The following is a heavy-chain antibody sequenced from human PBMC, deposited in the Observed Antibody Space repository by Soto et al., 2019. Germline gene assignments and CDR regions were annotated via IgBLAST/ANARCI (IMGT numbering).Heavy chain of an antibody. CDR3: AKDRTYFDY. CDR1: GFTFSSYG. Sequence: HPGGSLRLSCAASGFTFSSYGMHWVRQAPGRGLEWVAVISYDGSNKYYADSVKGRFTISRDNSKNTLYLQMNSLRAEDTAVYYCAKDRTYFDYWGQGTLVTVSS. J-gene: IGHJ4*02. CDR2: ISYDGSNK. V-gene: IGHV3-30*18.